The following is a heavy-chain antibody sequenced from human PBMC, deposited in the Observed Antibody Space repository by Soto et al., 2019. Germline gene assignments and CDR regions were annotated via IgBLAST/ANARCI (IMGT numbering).Heavy chain of an antibody. D-gene: IGHD4-17*01. Sequence: GGSLRLSCAASGFTFSSYSMNWVRQAPGKGLEWVSSISSSSSYIYYADSVKGRFTISRDNSKNTLSLQMDSLRAEDTAVYFCGKDPNGDYVGGFEFWGPGTMVTVS. CDR1: GFTFSSYS. CDR3: GKDPNGDYVGGFEF. J-gene: IGHJ3*01. CDR2: ISSSSSYI. V-gene: IGHV3-21*04.